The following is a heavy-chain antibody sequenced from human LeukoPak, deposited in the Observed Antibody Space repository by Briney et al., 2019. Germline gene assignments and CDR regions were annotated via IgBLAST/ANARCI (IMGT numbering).Heavy chain of an antibody. CDR3: AKDLLGYCTSTSCYIWGMDV. CDR2: ISGSGGST. J-gene: IGHJ6*02. Sequence: HTGGSLRLSCAASGFTFSSYARSWIRQAPGKGLEWVSVISGSGGSTYYEDSVKGRFTISRDNSKNTMYLQMNSLRAEDTAVYYCAKDLLGYCTSTSCYIWGMDVWGQGTTVTVSS. V-gene: IGHV3-23*01. D-gene: IGHD2-2*02. CDR1: GFTFSSYA.